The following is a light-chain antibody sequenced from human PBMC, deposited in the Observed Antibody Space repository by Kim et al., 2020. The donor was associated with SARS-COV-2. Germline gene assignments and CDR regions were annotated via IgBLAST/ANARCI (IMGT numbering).Light chain of an antibody. CDR3: NCRYNCGNYLL. J-gene: IGLJ1*01. CDR1: SLRYYY. Sequence: SSELTQDPDVSVDLAHTITSKSTGYSLRYYYSNWYHQRPGQAPKLVMYGKDNRPSGISVRFSGSGPGSTASLTITGSQAEDEGEDYCNCRYNCGNYLLFG. V-gene: IGLV3-19*01. CDR2: GKD.